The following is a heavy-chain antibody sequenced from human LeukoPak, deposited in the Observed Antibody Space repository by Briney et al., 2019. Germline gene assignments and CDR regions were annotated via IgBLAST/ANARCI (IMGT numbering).Heavy chain of an antibody. V-gene: IGHV4-34*01. Sequence: KPSETLSLTCDVSGVSFSTYYWSWIRQSPEKGLEWIGEVNHSGYTNYNPSLKGRVTISVDTSKNQFSLKLSSVTAADTAVYYCARGGGYGPLGDWGQGTLVTVSS. CDR2: VNHSGYT. D-gene: IGHD5-18*01. CDR3: ARGGGYGPLGD. CDR1: GVSFSTYY. J-gene: IGHJ4*02.